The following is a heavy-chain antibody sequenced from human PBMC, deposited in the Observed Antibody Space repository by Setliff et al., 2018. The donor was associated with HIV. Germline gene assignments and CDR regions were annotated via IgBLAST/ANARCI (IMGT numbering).Heavy chain of an antibody. CDR2: IDTGNGNT. J-gene: IGHJ4*02. D-gene: IGHD3-10*01. CDR1: GYTFNSYA. V-gene: IGHV1-3*04. CDR3: ARSLGDPPYYHGSGSYDNSGY. Sequence: GASVKVSCKASGYTFNSYAMHWVRQAPGQRPEWMGWIDTGNGNTRHSQKFHGRVTITRDTPASTAYMELSSLRSEDTAVYYCARSLGDPPYYHGSGSYDNSGYWGQGTPVTVSS.